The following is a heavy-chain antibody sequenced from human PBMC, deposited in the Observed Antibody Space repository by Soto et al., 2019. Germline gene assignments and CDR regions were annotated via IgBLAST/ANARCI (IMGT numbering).Heavy chain of an antibody. V-gene: IGHV1-69*13. D-gene: IGHD3-10*01. J-gene: IGHJ4*02. CDR2: IIPIFGTA. CDR3: ARDDRPDYYGSGSYYNV. CDR1: GGTFSSYA. Sequence: SVKVSCKASGGTFSSYAISWVRQAPGQGLEWMGGIIPIFGTANYAQKFQGRVTITADESTSTAYMELSSLRSEDTAVYYCARDDRPDYYGSGSYYNVWGQGTLVTVSS.